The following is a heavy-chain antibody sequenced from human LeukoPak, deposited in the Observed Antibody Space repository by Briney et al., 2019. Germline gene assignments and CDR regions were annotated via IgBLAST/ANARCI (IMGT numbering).Heavy chain of an antibody. CDR3: AREGKLTGYFGGLGFNY. D-gene: IGHD3-22*01. CDR2: IYYSGST. J-gene: IGHJ4*02. Sequence: SETLSLTCTVSGGSISSYYWSWIRQPPGKGLEWIGYIYYSGSTNYNPSLKSRVTMSVDTSKNQFSLNLTSVTAADTAVYYCAREGKLTGYFGGLGFNYWGQGTLVTVSS. V-gene: IGHV4-59*01. CDR1: GGSISSYY.